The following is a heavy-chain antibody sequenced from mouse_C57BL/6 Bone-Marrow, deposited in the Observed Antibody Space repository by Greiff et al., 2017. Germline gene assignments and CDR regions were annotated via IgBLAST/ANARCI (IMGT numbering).Heavy chain of an antibody. CDR3: ARDPHYYGSSYVDWYFDV. V-gene: IGHV5-4*01. J-gene: IGHJ1*03. D-gene: IGHD1-1*01. CDR2: ISDGGSYT. CDR1: GFTFSSYA. Sequence: EVQLVASGGGLVKPGGSLKLSCAASGFTFSSYAMSWVRQTPEKRLEWVATISDGGSYTYYPDNVKGRFTISRDNAKNNLYLQMSHLKSEDTAMYYCARDPHYYGSSYVDWYFDVWGTGTTVTVSS.